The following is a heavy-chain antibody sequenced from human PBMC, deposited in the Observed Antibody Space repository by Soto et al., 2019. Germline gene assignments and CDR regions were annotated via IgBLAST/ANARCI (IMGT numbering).Heavy chain of an antibody. CDR2: IFSNDAK. CDR3: ARILEITMIRGP. J-gene: IGHJ5*02. CDR1: GFSLSDARMG. Sequence: QVTVKESGPVLVKPTETLTLTCTVSGFSLSDARMGVSWIRQPPGKAPEWLAHIFSNDAKFYSTSLKSRLTVSKDTSKSQVVLTMTNMDPVDTATYYCARILEITMIRGPWGQGTLVTVSS. D-gene: IGHD3-10*01. V-gene: IGHV2-26*01.